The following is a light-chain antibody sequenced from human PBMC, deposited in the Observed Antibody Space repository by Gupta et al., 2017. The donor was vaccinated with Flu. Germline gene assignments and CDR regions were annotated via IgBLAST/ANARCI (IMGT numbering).Light chain of an antibody. CDR1: NNNVGDQG. Sequence: TATLTSTGNNNNVGDQGAAWLQQHQGHTPKLLYCRDNNRPSGIAERFSASRSGNTASLTITGLQPEEEADYYCSAWDSRLSAWVFGGGTKLTVL. CDR2: RDN. CDR3: SAWDSRLSAWV. V-gene: IGLV10-54*04. J-gene: IGLJ3*02.